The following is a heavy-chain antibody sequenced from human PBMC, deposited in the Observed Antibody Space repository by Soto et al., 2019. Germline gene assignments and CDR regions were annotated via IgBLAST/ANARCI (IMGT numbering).Heavy chain of an antibody. CDR3: AREGGIVVVPAADQNAFDI. CDR2: IIPIFGTA. V-gene: IGHV1-69*06. D-gene: IGHD2-2*01. CDR1: AGTFSSYA. Sequence: SVKVSCKASAGTFSSYAISRVRQAPGQGLEWMGGIIPIFGTANYAQKFQGRVTITADKPTSTAYMELSSLRSEDTAVYYCAREGGIVVVPAADQNAFDIWGQGTMVTVSS. J-gene: IGHJ3*02.